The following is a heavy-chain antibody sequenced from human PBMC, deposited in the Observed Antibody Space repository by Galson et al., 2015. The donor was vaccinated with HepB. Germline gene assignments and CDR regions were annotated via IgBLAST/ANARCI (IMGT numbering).Heavy chain of an antibody. CDR1: GYTFSRFS. CDR3: ARDSRYDSNNYPSCSPY. Sequence: SVKVSCKASGYTFSRFSISWLRQAPGQGLEWMGIINPSSGGTSYTQKFQGRVTMTRDTSTSTVYMEPSSLRSEDTAVYYCARDSRYDSNNYPSCSPYWGQGTLVTVSS. D-gene: IGHD3-22*01. J-gene: IGHJ4*02. V-gene: IGHV1-46*01. CDR2: INPSSGGT.